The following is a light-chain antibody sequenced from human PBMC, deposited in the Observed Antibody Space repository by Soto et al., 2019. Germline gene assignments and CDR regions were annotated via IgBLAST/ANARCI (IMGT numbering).Light chain of an antibody. CDR1: SSDLGAYNY. Sequence: QSVLTQPASVSGSPGQSGTISCTGTSSDLGAYNYVSWYQHHPGKAPKLMIYAVTNRPSGVATRFSGSKSGNTASLTISGLRSEDEAEYCCTSYTSSSTLIFGGGTQLTVL. CDR3: TSYTSSSTLI. J-gene: IGLJ2*01. V-gene: IGLV2-14*01. CDR2: AVT.